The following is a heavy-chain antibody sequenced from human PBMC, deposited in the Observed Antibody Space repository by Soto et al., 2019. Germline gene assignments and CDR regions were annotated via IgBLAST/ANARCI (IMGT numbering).Heavy chain of an antibody. J-gene: IGHJ6*02. CDR3: ARGQFRYSSFYYYGMDV. V-gene: IGHV4-34*01. CDR1: GGSFSGYY. D-gene: IGHD6-13*01. Sequence: SETLSLTCAVYGGSFSGYYWSWIRQPPGKGLEWIGEINHSGSTNYNPSLKSRVTISVDTSKNQFSLKLSSVTAADTAVYYCARGQFRYSSFYYYGMDVWGQGTTVTVSS. CDR2: INHSGST.